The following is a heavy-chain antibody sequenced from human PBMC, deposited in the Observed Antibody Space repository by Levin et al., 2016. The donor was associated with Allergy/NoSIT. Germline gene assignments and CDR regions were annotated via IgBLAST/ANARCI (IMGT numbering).Heavy chain of an antibody. D-gene: IGHD1-26*01. V-gene: IGHV4-39*01. CDR2: IYYSGST. Sequence: WIRQPPGKGLEWIGSIYYSGSTYYNPSLKSRVTISVDTSKNQFSLKLSSVTAADTAVYYCARSGYGGSYVVGPPLYWGQGTLVTVSS. CDR3: ARSGYGGSYVVGPPLY. J-gene: IGHJ4*02.